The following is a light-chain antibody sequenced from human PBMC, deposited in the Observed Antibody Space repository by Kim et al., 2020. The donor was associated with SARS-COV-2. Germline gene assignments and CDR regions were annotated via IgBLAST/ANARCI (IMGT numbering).Light chain of an antibody. CDR3: QQYYAPPYT. V-gene: IGKV4-1*01. J-gene: IGKJ2*01. CDR2: WAS. CDR1: QSVLHSSNNKNY. Sequence: DIVMTQSPDSLAVSLGERATINCKSSQSVLHSSNNKNYLAWYQQRPGQPPKLLIYWASTRESGVPDRLSGSGSGTDFALTISSLQAEDVTVNYCQQYYAPPYTFGQGTKLVIK.